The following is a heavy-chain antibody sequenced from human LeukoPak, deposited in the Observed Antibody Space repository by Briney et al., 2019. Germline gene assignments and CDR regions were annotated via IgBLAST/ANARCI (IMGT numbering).Heavy chain of an antibody. V-gene: IGHV3-23*01. Sequence: GGSLRLSCAASGFSFNNYVMSWVRQAPGKGLEWVSAISGDGARTYYADSVKGRFTISRDNSKNTLDLQMNSLRAEDTAIYYSAKTVVVITFRFDSWGQGSLVTVSS. CDR1: GFSFNNYV. J-gene: IGHJ4*02. CDR3: AKTVVVITFRFDS. D-gene: IGHD2-21*01. CDR2: ISGDGART.